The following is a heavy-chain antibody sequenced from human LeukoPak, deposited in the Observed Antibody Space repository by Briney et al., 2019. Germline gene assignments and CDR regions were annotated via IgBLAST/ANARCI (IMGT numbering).Heavy chain of an antibody. V-gene: IGHV1-18*01. J-gene: IGHJ4*02. D-gene: IGHD2-2*01. CDR1: GCTFTSYG. CDR2: ISAYNGNT. Sequence: ASVKVSCKASGCTFTSYGISWVRQAPGQGLEWMGWISAYNGNTNYAQKFQGRVTMTRDTSISTAYMELSRLRSDDTAVYYCARSLGDIVVVPAAVDYWGQGTLVTVSS. CDR3: ARSLGDIVVVPAAVDY.